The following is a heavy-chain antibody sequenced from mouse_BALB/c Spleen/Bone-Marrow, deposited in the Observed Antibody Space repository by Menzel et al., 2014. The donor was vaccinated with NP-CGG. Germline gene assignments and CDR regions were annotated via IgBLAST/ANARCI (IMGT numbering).Heavy chain of an antibody. J-gene: IGHJ2*01. CDR2: IHPNSGNS. Sequence: VQLQQSGSVLVRPGASVKLSCKASGYTFTNSWMHWAKQRPGQGLEWIGEIHPNSGNSNYNEKFKGKATLTVDTSSSTAYVDLSSLTSEDSAVYYCARHHRPAYYFDYWGQGTTPTVSS. CDR1: GYTFTNSW. D-gene: IGHD2-14*01. CDR3: ARHHRPAYYFDY. V-gene: IGHV1S130*01.